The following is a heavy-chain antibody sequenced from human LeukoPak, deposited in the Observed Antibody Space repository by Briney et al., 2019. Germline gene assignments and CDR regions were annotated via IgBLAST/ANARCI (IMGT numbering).Heavy chain of an antibody. J-gene: IGHJ6*03. Sequence: GGALRFSCAASGFPFDDYAMHWGRQAPGKGLEGVSLISEDGGSTYYADSVKGRFTISRDNSKNSLYLQMNSLRTEDTALYYCAKGRGTGYYYYYMDVWGKGTTVTVSS. CDR2: ISEDGGST. D-gene: IGHD3/OR15-3a*01. CDR1: GFPFDDYA. V-gene: IGHV3-43*02. CDR3: AKGRGTGYYYYYMDV.